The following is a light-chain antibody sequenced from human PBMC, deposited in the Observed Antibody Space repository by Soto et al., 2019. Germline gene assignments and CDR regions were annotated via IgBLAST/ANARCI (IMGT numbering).Light chain of an antibody. J-gene: IGKJ3*01. CDR3: QQYASPPFT. CDR2: GVS. CDR1: HSVSSSY. V-gene: IGKV3-20*01. Sequence: EIVLTQSPCTLSLYPGERATLSCRASHSVSSSYLAWYQQKPGQAPRLLIYGVSSRATGIPDRFSGSGSGTDFTLTISRLEPEDFAVYYCQQYASPPFTFGPGTKVDIK.